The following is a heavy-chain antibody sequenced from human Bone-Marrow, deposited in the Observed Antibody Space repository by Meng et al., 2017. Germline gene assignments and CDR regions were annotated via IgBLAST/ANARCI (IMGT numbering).Heavy chain of an antibody. Sequence: ESLKVSCSASGFPFGGYTMHWVRPAPGKGLEWVSLISWDGGSTYYADSVKGRFTISRDNSKNSLYLQMNSLRTEDTALYYCAKDGGYSSSWYGDYYYGMDVWGQGTTVTVSS. CDR2: ISWDGGST. J-gene: IGHJ6*02. CDR1: GFPFGGYT. V-gene: IGHV3-43*01. CDR3: AKDGGYSSSWYGDYYYGMDV. D-gene: IGHD6-13*01.